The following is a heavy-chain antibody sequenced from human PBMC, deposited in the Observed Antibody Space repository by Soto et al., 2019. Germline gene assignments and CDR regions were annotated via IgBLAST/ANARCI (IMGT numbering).Heavy chain of an antibody. Sequence: QVQLVQSGAEVKKPGSSVKVSCKASGGTFSSYAISWVRQAPGQGLEWMGGIIPIFGTANYAQKFQGRVTITADESTSTAYMELSSLRSEVTAVYYCARAENSSSGYASSYYFDYWGQGTLVTVSS. CDR3: ARAENSSSGYASSYYFDY. D-gene: IGHD3-3*01. V-gene: IGHV1-69*01. CDR1: GGTFSSYA. CDR2: IIPIFGTA. J-gene: IGHJ4*02.